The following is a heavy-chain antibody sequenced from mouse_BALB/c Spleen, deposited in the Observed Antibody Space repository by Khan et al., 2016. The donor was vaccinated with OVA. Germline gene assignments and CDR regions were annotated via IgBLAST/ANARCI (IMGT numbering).Heavy chain of an antibody. Sequence: QVHVKQSGAELAKPGASVKMSCKASGYTFINYWILWVKQRPGQGLEWIGYINPSTGYTEYNQNFKDKATLTADKSSSTAYMQLSSLTSEDSAVYYGARRGRRWDFDYWGQGTTLTVSS. CDR2: INPSTGYT. V-gene: IGHV1-7*01. D-gene: IGHD1-1*01. J-gene: IGHJ2*01. CDR3: ARRGRRWDFDY. CDR1: GYTFINYW.